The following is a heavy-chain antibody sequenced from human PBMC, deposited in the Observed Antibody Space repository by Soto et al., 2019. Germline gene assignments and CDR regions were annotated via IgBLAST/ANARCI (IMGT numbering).Heavy chain of an antibody. CDR2: ISYSGST. CDR3: ARDWVRRSSETGCYYYYSLDV. Sequence: SETLSLTCTVSGGSISSGGNYWTWIRQHPGKDLEWIGYISYSGSTYYRPSLQSRVTISVDTSENQFSLKLSSVTAADTAVYFCARDWVRRSSETGCYYYYSLDVWGQGTTVTVSS. J-gene: IGHJ6*02. D-gene: IGHD3-16*01. CDR1: GGSISSGGNY. V-gene: IGHV4-31*03.